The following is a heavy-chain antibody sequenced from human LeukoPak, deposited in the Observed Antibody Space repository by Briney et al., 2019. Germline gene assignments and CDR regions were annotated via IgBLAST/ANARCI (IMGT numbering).Heavy chain of an antibody. CDR1: GYTFTSYD. Sequence: ASVKVSCKASGYTFTSYDINWVRQATGQGLEWMGWMNPNSGNTGYAQKFQGRVTITRNTSISTAYMELSSLRSEDTAVYYCARRCSGGSCYGCDAFDIWGQGTMVTVSS. V-gene: IGHV1-8*03. D-gene: IGHD2-15*01. J-gene: IGHJ3*02. CDR2: MNPNSGNT. CDR3: ARRCSGGSCYGCDAFDI.